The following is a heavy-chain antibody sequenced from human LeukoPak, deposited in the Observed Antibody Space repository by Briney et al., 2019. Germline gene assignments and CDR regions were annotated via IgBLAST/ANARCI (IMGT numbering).Heavy chain of an antibody. CDR3: ARESESSGWYDY. CDR2: ISGDGGST. J-gene: IGHJ4*02. Sequence: GGSLRLSCAAPGFMFHDYAIHWVRQAPGKRLEWVSLISGDGGSTFYADSVKGRFTISRDNSKNSLYLQMNSLRSDDTALYYCARESESSGWYDYWGQGTLVTVSS. CDR1: GFMFHDYA. V-gene: IGHV3-43*02. D-gene: IGHD6-19*01.